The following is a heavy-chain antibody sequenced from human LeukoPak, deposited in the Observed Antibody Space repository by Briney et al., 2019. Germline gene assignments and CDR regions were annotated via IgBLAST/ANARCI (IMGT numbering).Heavy chain of an antibody. CDR3: AKRPSDYGDYVTYFDY. V-gene: IGHV3-30*18. CDR2: ISDDGRNK. CDR1: GFSFISYG. Sequence: GGSLRLSCAASGFSFISYGMHWVRQAPGKGLEWVGVISDDGRNKKYADSVKGRFTISRDNSKDTLYLQMNSLRDEDTAVYYCAKRPSDYGDYVTYFDYWGQGTLVTISS. D-gene: IGHD4-17*01. J-gene: IGHJ4*02.